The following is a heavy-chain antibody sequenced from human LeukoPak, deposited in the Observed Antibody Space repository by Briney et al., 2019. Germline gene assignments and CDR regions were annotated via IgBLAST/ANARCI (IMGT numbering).Heavy chain of an antibody. CDR2: IKQDGSEK. V-gene: IGHV3-7*01. CDR3: ARGGSGSGNYYHPVSGGYWFDP. Sequence: GGSLRLSCAASGFTFSSYWMSWVGQAPGKGLEWVANIKQDGSEKYYVDSVKGRFTISRDNAKNSLYLQMNSLRAEDTAVYYCARGGSGSGNYYHPVSGGYWFDPWGQGTLVTVST. J-gene: IGHJ5*02. D-gene: IGHD3-10*01. CDR1: GFTFSSYW.